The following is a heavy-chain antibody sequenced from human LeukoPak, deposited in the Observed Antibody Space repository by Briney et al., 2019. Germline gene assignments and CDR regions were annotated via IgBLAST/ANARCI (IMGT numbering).Heavy chain of an antibody. D-gene: IGHD7-27*01. V-gene: IGHV4-59*01. J-gene: IGHJ4*02. Sequence: SETLSLTCTVSGGSISSYYWSWIRQPPGKGLEWIGYIYYSGSTNYSPSLKSRVTMSVDTSKNQFSLKLSSLTAADTAVYYCARDSNWGFDYWGQGTLVTVPS. CDR3: ARDSNWGFDY. CDR1: GGSISSYY. CDR2: IYYSGST.